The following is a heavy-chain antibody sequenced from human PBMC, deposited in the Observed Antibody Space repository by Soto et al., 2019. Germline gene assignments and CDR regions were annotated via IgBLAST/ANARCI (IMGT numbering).Heavy chain of an antibody. CDR3: ARHNYYANHYYYGIDV. D-gene: IGHD3-3*01. CDR1: GGSISSSNW. J-gene: IGHJ6*02. Sequence: NPSETLSLTCAVSGGSISSSNWWSWVRQAPGKGLEWIGEIHNSGSTSRNPSLRSRVSISVDISQNQFSLKLTSVTAADTAVYFCARHNYYANHYYYGIDVWGQGTTVTVSS. CDR2: IHNSGST. V-gene: IGHV4-4*02.